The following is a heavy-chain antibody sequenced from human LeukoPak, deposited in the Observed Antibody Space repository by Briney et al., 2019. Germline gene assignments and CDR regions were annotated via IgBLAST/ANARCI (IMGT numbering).Heavy chain of an antibody. CDR1: GGSVSSGSYY. CDR3: ARARGWGAFDI. CDR2: IYYSGST. D-gene: IGHD5-12*01. Sequence: PSETLSLTCTVSGGSVSSGSYYWSWIRQPPGKGLEWIGYIYYSGSTYYNPSLKSRVTISVDTSKNQFSLKLSSVTAADTAVYFCARARGWGAFDIWGQGTMVTVSS. V-gene: IGHV4-30-4*08. J-gene: IGHJ3*02.